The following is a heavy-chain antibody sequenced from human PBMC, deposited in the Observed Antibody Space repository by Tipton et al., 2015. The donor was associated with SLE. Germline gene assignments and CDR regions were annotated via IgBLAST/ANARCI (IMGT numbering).Heavy chain of an antibody. CDR2: IYSGGST. CDR3: ATDSFDY. CDR1: GFTFSGSA. V-gene: IGHV3-53*05. J-gene: IGHJ4*02. Sequence: SLRLSCAASGFTFSGSAMHWVRQAPGKGLEWVSVIYSGGSTYYADSVKGRFTISRDNSKNTLYLQMNSLRAEDTAVYYCATDSFDYWGQGTLVTVSS.